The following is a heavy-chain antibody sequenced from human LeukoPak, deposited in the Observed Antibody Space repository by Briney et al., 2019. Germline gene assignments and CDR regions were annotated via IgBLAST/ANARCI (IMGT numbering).Heavy chain of an antibody. V-gene: IGHV3-66*01. J-gene: IGHJ4*02. CDR3: ARDQEGYFDY. CDR1: GFTVSSNY. CDR2: IYSGGST. Sequence: GGSLRPSCAASGFTVSSNYMSWVRQAPGKGLEWVSVIYSGGSTYYADSVKGRFTISRDNSKNTLYLQMNSLRAEDTAVYYCARDQEGYFDYWGQGTLVTVSS.